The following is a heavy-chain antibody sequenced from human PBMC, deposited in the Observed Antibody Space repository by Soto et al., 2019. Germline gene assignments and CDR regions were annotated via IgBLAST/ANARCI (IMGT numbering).Heavy chain of an antibody. Sequence: GGSLRLSCAASVFTFSSYGMHWVRQAPGKGLEWLAVISYDGATQYYGDTVKGRFTISRDNSKNTLFLHMGRLRAEDTAMYYCATKARVTNYLYYGMDVWGLGTTVTISS. CDR3: ATKARVTNYLYYGMDV. CDR1: VFTFSSYG. J-gene: IGHJ6*02. D-gene: IGHD2-21*02. V-gene: IGHV3-30*03. CDR2: ISYDGATQ.